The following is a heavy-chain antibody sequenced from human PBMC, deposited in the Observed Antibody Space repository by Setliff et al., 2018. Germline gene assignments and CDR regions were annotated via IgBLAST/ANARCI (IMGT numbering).Heavy chain of an antibody. V-gene: IGHV3-48*01. CDR1: GFTFSSYS. CDR2: ISSSSSTI. D-gene: IGHD6-19*01. Sequence: EGSLRLSCAASGFTFSSYSMNWVRQAPGKGLEWVSYISSSSSTIYYADSVKGRFTISRDNAKNSLYLQMNSLRAEDTAVYYCIRDTSGRDAFDIWGQGTMVTVSS. J-gene: IGHJ3*02. CDR3: IRDTSGRDAFDI.